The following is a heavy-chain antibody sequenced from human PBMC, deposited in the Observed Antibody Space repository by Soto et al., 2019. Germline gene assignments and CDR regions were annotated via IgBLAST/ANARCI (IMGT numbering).Heavy chain of an antibody. V-gene: IGHV4-39*02. CDR3: AREGNITIFGVVIGHRFDP. J-gene: IGHJ5*02. Sequence: SETLSLTCTVSGGSISSSSYYWGWIRQPPGKGLEWIGSIYYSGSTYYNPSLKSRVTISVDTSKNQFSLKLSSVTAADTAVYYCAREGNITIFGVVIGHRFDPWGQGTLVTVS. CDR2: IYYSGST. CDR1: GGSISSSSYY. D-gene: IGHD3-3*01.